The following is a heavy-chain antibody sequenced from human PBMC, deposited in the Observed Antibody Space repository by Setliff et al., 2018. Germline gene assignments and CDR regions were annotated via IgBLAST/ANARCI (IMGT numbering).Heavy chain of an antibody. Sequence: ASVKVSCKASGGTFSSYGISWVRQAPGQGLEWMGGTIPIFGTTGYAQKFRGRVTIITDESTSTAFMQLSSLRSEDTAVYYCVREGVDSRSSTDYRYYMDVWGKGTTVTAP. V-gene: IGHV1-69*05. CDR3: VREGVDSRSSTDYRYYMDV. D-gene: IGHD3-22*01. CDR1: GGTFSSYG. CDR2: TIPIFGTT. J-gene: IGHJ6*03.